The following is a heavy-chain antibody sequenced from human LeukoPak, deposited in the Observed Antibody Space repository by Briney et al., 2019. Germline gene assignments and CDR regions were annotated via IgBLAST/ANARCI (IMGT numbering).Heavy chain of an antibody. V-gene: IGHV1-18*01. D-gene: IGHD6-19*01. J-gene: IGHJ6*02. CDR2: ISAYNGNT. CDR3: ARDSSGWYSYYYYGMDV. Sequence: ASVKVSCKASGYSFTSYGISWVRQAPGQGLEWMGWISAYNGNTNYAQKLQGRVTMTTDTSTSTAYMELRSLRSDDTAVYYCARDSSGWYSYYYYGMDVWGQGTTVTVSS. CDR1: GYSFTSYG.